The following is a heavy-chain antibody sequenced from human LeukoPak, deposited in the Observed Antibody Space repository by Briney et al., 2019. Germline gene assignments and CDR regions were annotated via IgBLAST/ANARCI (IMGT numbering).Heavy chain of an antibody. Sequence: SQTLSLTCTVSGGSISSGDYYWSWIRQPPGKGLEWIGYIYYSGSTYYNPSLKSRVTISVDTSKNQFSLKLSSVTAADTAVYYCYGSGSYPGNAFDIWGQGTMVTVSS. J-gene: IGHJ3*02. V-gene: IGHV4-30-4*01. CDR3: YGSGSYPGNAFDI. CDR2: IYYSGST. CDR1: GGSISSGDYY. D-gene: IGHD3-10*01.